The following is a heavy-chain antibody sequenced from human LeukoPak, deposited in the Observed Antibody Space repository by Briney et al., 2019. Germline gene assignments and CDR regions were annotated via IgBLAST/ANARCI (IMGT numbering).Heavy chain of an antibody. CDR3: ARDREDGSGSYYNDYYYYGMDV. D-gene: IGHD3-10*01. Sequence: ASVKVSCKASGYTFTSYGISWVRQAPGQGLEWKGWISAYNGNTNYAQKLQGRVTMTTDTSTSTAYMELRSLRSDDTAVYYCARDREDGSGSYYNDYYYYGMDVWGQGTTVTVSS. CDR1: GYTFTSYG. CDR2: ISAYNGNT. V-gene: IGHV1-18*01. J-gene: IGHJ6*02.